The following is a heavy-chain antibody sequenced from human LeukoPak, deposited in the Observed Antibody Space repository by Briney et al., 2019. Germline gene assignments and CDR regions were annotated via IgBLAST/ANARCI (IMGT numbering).Heavy chain of an antibody. J-gene: IGHJ4*02. CDR1: GFTFSSYE. CDR2: ISSSGSTI. CDR3: ARDLMGWDLHYFDY. V-gene: IGHV3-48*03. D-gene: IGHD1-26*01. Sequence: GGSLRLSCAASGFTFSSYEMNWVRQAPGKGLEWVSYISSSGSTIYYADSVKGRFTISRDNAKNSLYLQMHSLRAEDAAVYYCARDLMGWDLHYFDYWGQGTLVTVSS.